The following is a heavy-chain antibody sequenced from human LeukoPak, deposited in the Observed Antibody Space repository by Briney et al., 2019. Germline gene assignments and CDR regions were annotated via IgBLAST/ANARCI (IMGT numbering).Heavy chain of an antibody. CDR2: ISSSSSYI. CDR3: ARDLMGFYYGSGSYYSFDY. Sequence: GGSLRLSCAASGFTFSSYSMNWVRQAPGKGLEWVSSISSSSSYIYYADSVKGRFTISRDNAKNSLYLQMNSLRAEDTAVYYCARDLMGFYYGSGSYYSFDYWGQGTLVTVSS. J-gene: IGHJ4*02. V-gene: IGHV3-21*01. CDR1: GFTFSSYS. D-gene: IGHD3-10*01.